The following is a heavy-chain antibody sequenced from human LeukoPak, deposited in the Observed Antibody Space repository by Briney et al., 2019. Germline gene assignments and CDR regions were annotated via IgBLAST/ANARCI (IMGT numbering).Heavy chain of an antibody. J-gene: IGHJ6*04. CDR3: AELGITMIGGV. V-gene: IGHV3-48*04. D-gene: IGHD3-10*02. Sequence: GGSLRLSCAACGFTFSSYSMNWVRQAPGKGLEWVSYISSSGSTIYYADSVKGRFTISRDNAKNSLYLQMNSLRAEDTAVYYCAELGITMIGGVWGKGTTVTISS. CDR2: ISSSGSTI. CDR1: GFTFSSYS.